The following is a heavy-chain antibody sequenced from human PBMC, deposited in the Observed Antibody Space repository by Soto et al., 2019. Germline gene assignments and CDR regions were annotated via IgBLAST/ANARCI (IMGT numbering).Heavy chain of an antibody. D-gene: IGHD2-15*01. CDR3: ARDPDCSGGSCYWFDP. V-gene: IGHV1-2*04. CDR2: INPNSGGT. CDR1: GYTFTGYY. J-gene: IGHJ5*02. Sequence: QVQLVQSGAEVKKPGASVKVSCKASGYTFTGYYMHWVRQAPGQGLEWMGWINPNSGGTNYAQKFQGWVTMTRDTSISTAYMELSRLRSDDTAVYYCARDPDCSGGSCYWFDPWGQGTLVTVSS.